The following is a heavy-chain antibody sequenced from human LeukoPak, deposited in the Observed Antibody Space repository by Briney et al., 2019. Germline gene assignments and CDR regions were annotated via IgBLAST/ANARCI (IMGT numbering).Heavy chain of an antibody. J-gene: IGHJ4*02. CDR1: GGSFSGYY. CDR3: ARLGDSSGYYAFDY. D-gene: IGHD3-22*01. V-gene: IGHV4-34*01. Sequence: SETLSLTCAVYGGSFSGYYWSWIRQPPGKGLEWIGEINHSGSTNYNPSLKSRVTISVDKSRNQFSLKLSSVTAADTAVYYCARLGDSSGYYAFDYWGQGTLVTVSS. CDR2: INHSGST.